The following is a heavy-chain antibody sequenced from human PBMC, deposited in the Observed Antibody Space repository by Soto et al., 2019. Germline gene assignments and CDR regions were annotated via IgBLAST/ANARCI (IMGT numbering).Heavy chain of an antibody. CDR1: GFTFSTYW. J-gene: IGHJ4*02. CDR2: INGDGSRT. D-gene: IGHD2-15*01. Sequence: VQLVESGGGLVQPGGSLRLSCAASGFTFSTYWMHWVRQVPGKGLMWVSRINGDGSRTNYADIVRGRFTISRDNSKNTVYLQMNSLRAEDTAVYYCAKRDGRGDWGQGILVTVSS. CDR3: AKRDGRGD. V-gene: IGHV3-74*01.